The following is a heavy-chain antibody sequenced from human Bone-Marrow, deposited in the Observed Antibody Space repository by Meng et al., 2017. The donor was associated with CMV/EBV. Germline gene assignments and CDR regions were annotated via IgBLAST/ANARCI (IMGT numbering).Heavy chain of an antibody. D-gene: IGHD2-2*01. CDR2: IIPIFGTA. V-gene: IGHV1-69*05. CDR1: GGTFSSYA. Sequence: SVKVSCKASGGTFSSYAISWVRQAPGQGLEWMGGIIPIFGTANYAQKFQGRVTITTDESTSTAYMELSSLRSEDTAVYYCARSEYCSSTSCYTPRLSYYNYGMDVWGQGNTVTVSS. J-gene: IGHJ6*02. CDR3: ARSEYCSSTSCYTPRLSYYNYGMDV.